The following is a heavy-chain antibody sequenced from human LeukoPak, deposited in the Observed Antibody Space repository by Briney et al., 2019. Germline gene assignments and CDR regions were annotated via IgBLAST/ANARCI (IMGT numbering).Heavy chain of an antibody. CDR2: LYYSGST. Sequence: PSETLSLTCTVSGVSISSTSYYWTWIRQPPGKGLEWFGSLYYSGSTYYNPSLKSRVTTSVDTSKNQFSLKPMSVPAADTAVYYCASVLKDILSGSTPGLPYSWGQGTLVTVSS. CDR3: ASVLKDILSGSTPGLPYS. CDR1: GVSISSTSYY. J-gene: IGHJ4*02. V-gene: IGHV4-39*07. D-gene: IGHD3-9*01.